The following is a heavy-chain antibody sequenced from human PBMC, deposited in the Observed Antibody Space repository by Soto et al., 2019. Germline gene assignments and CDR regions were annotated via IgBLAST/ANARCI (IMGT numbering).Heavy chain of an antibody. CDR3: AREGYDSSSYYVSYYYGMDV. J-gene: IGHJ6*02. D-gene: IGHD3-22*01. CDR1: GYTFTSYY. V-gene: IGHV1-46*01. CDR2: INPSGGST. Sequence: ASVKVSCKASGYTFTSYYMDWVRQAPGQGLEWMGIINPSGGSTSYAQKSQGRVTMTRDTSTSTVYMELSSLRSEDTAVYYCAREGYDSSSYYVSYYYGMDVWGQGTTVTVSS.